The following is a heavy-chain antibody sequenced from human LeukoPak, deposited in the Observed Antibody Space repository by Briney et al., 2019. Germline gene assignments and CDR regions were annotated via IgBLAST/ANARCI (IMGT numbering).Heavy chain of an antibody. D-gene: IGHD3-10*01. Sequence: GASVKVSCKASGYTFTGYYMHWVRQAPGQGIEWLGRINPNSGGTNYAQKFQGRVTMTRYTSIRTAYMELSKRRSDCTAACSCAGVAPRELKLDYGGQGTLVTVS. J-gene: IGHJ4*02. CDR2: INPNSGGT. CDR1: GYTFTGYY. V-gene: IGHV1-2*06. CDR3: AGVAPRELKLDY.